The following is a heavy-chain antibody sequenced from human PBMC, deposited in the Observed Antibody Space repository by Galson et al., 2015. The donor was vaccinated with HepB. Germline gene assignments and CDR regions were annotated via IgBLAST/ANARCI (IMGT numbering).Heavy chain of an antibody. D-gene: IGHD3-9*01. CDR2: IYNDDNT. CDR1: GFTVSYNY. V-gene: IGHV3-53*04. Sequence: SLRLSCAVSGFTVSYNYMSWVRQAPGKGLEWVSIIYNDDNTNYEDTVKGRFTVSRHNSMNTMYLQMNSLRTEDTAVYFCVRDRADGYFDWFPAHWGQGTLVTVSS. J-gene: IGHJ4*02. CDR3: VRDRADGYFDWFPAH.